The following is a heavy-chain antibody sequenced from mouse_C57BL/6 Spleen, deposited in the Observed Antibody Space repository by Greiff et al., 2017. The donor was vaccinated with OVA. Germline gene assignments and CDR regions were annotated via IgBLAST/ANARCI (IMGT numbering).Heavy chain of an antibody. J-gene: IGHJ4*01. V-gene: IGHV5-6*02. CDR1: GFTFSSYG. Sequence: EVKVVESGGDLVKPGGSLKLSCAASGFTFSSYGMSWVRQTPDKRLEWVATISSGGSYTYYPDSVKGRFTISRDNAKNTLYLQMSSLKSEDTAMYYCARRVVTTDYYAMDYWGQGTSVTVSS. D-gene: IGHD2-2*01. CDR2: ISSGGSYT. CDR3: ARRVVTTDYYAMDY.